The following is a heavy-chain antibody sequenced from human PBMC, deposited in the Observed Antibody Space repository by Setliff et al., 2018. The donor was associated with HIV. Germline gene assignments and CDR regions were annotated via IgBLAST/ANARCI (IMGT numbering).Heavy chain of an antibody. Sequence: PGGSLRLSCAGSGFNFKNAWMSWVRQAPGKGLEWVAVISYDGSNKYYADSVKGRFTISRDNSKNTLYLQMNSLRAEDTAVYYCAREDQLLSGHYYYNGMDVWGQGTTVTVSS. CDR1: GFNFKNAW. D-gene: IGHD2-2*01. CDR2: ISYDGSNK. V-gene: IGHV3-30*03. J-gene: IGHJ6*02. CDR3: AREDQLLSGHYYYNGMDV.